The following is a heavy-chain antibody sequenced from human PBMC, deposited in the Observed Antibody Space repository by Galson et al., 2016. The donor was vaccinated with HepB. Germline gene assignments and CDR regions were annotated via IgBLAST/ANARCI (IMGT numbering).Heavy chain of an antibody. D-gene: IGHD3-10*01. CDR2: ISSTSSYI. Sequence: SLRLSCAASGFTFSTYSMNWVRQAPGKGLEWVSAISSTSSYIYYADSVKGRFTISRDNAKNSLYLQMNSLRVVDTAVYYCARPRDNYGHAIDIWGQGTMVTVSS. J-gene: IGHJ3*02. CDR1: GFTFSTYS. CDR3: ARPRDNYGHAIDI. V-gene: IGHV3-21*01.